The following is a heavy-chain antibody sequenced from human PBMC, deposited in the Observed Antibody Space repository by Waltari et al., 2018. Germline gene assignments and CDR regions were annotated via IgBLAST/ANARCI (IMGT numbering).Heavy chain of an antibody. V-gene: IGHV1-69*01. CDR1: GGTFSSYA. CDR3: AREYRCGGDCYSHYYGMDV. Sequence: QVQLVQSGAEVKKPGSSVKVSCKASGGTFSSYAISWVRQAPGQGLEWMGVIIPIFGTANYEQKFQGRVTITADESTSTAYMELSSLRSEDTAVYYCAREYRCGGDCYSHYYGMDVWGQGTTVTVSS. J-gene: IGHJ6*02. D-gene: IGHD2-21*02. CDR2: IIPIFGTA.